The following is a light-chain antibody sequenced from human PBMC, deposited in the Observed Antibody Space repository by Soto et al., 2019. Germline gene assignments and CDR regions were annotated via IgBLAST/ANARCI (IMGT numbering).Light chain of an antibody. J-gene: IGKJ1*01. CDR2: AAS. Sequence: DIQMTQSPSSLSASVGDRVTITCRARQSINSYLNWYQQKPGKAPKLLIYAASSLQSGVPSRFSGSGSGTTFTLTISSLQPEDFATYYCQQSYSTPQLYAFGQGTKVDIK. CDR3: QQSYSTPQLYA. CDR1: QSINSY. V-gene: IGKV1-39*01.